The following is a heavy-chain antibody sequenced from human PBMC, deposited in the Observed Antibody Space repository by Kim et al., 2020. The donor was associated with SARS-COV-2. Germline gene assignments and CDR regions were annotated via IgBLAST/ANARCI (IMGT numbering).Heavy chain of an antibody. V-gene: IGHV4-61*02. CDR2: IYTSGST. J-gene: IGHJ4*02. CDR3: YRASYYATDN. D-gene: IGHD3-10*01. CDR1: GGSISSGSYY. Sequence: SETLSLTCTVSGGSISSGSYYWSWIRQPAGKGLEWIGRIYTSGSTNYNPSLKSRVTISVDTSKNQFSLKLSSVTAADTAVYYCYRASYYATDNWGQGTLVTVSS.